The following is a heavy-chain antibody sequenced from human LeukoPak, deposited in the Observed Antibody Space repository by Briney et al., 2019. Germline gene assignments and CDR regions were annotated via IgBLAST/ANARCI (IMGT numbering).Heavy chain of an antibody. CDR3: ARETAAGNRYWYFDL. Sequence: ASVKVSCKASGYTFTSYGISWVQQAPGQGLEWMGWISAYNGNTNYAQKLQGRVTMTTDTSTSTAYMELRSLRSDDTAVYYCARETAAGNRYWYFDLWGRGTLVTVSS. V-gene: IGHV1-18*01. J-gene: IGHJ2*01. CDR1: GYTFTSYG. D-gene: IGHD6-13*01. CDR2: ISAYNGNT.